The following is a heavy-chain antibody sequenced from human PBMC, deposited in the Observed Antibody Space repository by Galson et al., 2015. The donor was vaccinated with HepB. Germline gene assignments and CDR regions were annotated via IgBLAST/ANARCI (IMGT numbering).Heavy chain of an antibody. D-gene: IGHD1-26*01. V-gene: IGHV3-30*02. Sequence: SLRLSCAASGFTFSSYGMHWVRQAPGKGLEWVAFIRYDGSNKYYADSVKGRFTISRDNSKNTLYLQMNSLRAEDTAVYYCAKDGRWELRLYGMDVWGQGTTVTVSS. CDR1: GFTFSSYG. CDR3: AKDGRWELRLYGMDV. CDR2: IRYDGSNK. J-gene: IGHJ6*02.